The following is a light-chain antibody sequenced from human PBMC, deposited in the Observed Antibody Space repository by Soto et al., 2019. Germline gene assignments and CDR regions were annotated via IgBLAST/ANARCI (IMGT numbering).Light chain of an antibody. CDR3: QQYYSTPLT. CDR1: QSVLYSSNNKNH. J-gene: IGKJ4*01. Sequence: DIVMTQSPDSLAVSLGERAIINCKSSQSVLYSSNNKNHLAWYQQKPGQPPKLLIYWASNRESGVPDRFSGSGSGTDFTLSISSLQAEDVAVYYCQQYYSTPLTFGGGTKVEIK. CDR2: WAS. V-gene: IGKV4-1*01.